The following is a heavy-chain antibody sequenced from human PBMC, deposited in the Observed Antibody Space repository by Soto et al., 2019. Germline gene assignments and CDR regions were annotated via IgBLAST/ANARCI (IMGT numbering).Heavy chain of an antibody. CDR3: AAERAAKLSDYYYYMDV. J-gene: IGHJ6*03. Sequence: QMQLVQSGPEVKKPGTSVKVSCKASGFTFTSSAMQWVRQARGQRLEWIGWIVVGSGNTNYAQKFQERVTITRDMSTSTAYMELSSLRSEDTAVYYCAAERAAKLSDYYYYMDVWGKGTTVTVSS. CDR1: GFTFTSSA. V-gene: IGHV1-58*02. D-gene: IGHD5-18*01. CDR2: IVVGSGNT.